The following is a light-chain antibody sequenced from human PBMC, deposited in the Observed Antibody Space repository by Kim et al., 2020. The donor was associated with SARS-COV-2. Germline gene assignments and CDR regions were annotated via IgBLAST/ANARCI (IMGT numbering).Light chain of an antibody. CDR2: DAF. J-gene: IGKJ2*01. CDR1: QDINNY. CDR3: QQYGSSPPYT. V-gene: IGKV1-33*01. Sequence: DIQMTQSPSSLSASVGDRVTITCQASQDINNYLNWYQQKPGKAPKLLIYDAFNLETGVPSTFSGSGSGTHYTLTISSLQPDDIAVYYCQQYGSSPPYTFGQGTKLEI.